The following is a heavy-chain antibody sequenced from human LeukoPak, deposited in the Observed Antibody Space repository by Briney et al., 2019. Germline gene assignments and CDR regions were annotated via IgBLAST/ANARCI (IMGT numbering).Heavy chain of an antibody. CDR1: GGTFNTYA. D-gene: IGHD6-13*01. CDR2: IIPIFGTA. J-gene: IGHJ5*02. CDR3: ATHKSSSWRSNWFDP. V-gene: IGHV1-69*05. Sequence: SVKVSCKASGGTFNTYAISWVRQAPGQGLEWMGRIIPIFGTANYAQKFQGRVTITTDESTSTAYMELSSLRSEDTAVYYCATHKSSSWRSNWFDPWGQGTLVTVSS.